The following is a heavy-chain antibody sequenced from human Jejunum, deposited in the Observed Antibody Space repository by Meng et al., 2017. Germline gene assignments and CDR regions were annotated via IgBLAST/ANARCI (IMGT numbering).Heavy chain of an antibody. V-gene: IGHV4-34*01. D-gene: IGHD4-11*01. J-gene: IGHJ4*02. CDR3: ARGNEYSNYGADF. CDR2: INDSGST. Sequence: QVKLQQWGAGLLKPSETLLLTCAVYGGFCSDYYWTWIRQPPGKGLEWIGEINDSGSTNYNPSLKSRVTISVDTSKSQFYLRVSSVTAADTAVYYCARGNEYSNYGADFWGQGTLVTVSS. CDR1: GGFCSDYY.